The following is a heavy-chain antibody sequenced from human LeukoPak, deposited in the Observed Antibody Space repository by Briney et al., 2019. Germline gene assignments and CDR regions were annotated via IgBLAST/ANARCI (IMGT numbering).Heavy chain of an antibody. V-gene: IGHV3-23*01. J-gene: IGHJ4*02. CDR1: GFTFSSYA. Sequence: PGGSPRLSCAASGFTFSSYAMSWVRQAPGKGLEWVSAISGSGGSTYYADSVKGRFTISRDNSKNTLYLQMNSLRAEDTAVYYCAKAPAYMVRGVRHFDYWGQGTLVTVSS. CDR2: ISGSGGST. D-gene: IGHD3-10*01. CDR3: AKAPAYMVRGVRHFDY.